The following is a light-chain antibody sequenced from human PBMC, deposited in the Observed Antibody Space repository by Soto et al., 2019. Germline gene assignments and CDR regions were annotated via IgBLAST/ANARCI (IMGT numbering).Light chain of an antibody. CDR1: QSIRSW. Sequence: DIQMTQSPSTLSASVGDRVTITCRASQSIRSWLAWYQQKPGKAPKLLIYDASTLESGVPTRFSGSGSGTEFTLTISSLHPDDFATYYCQQAYTFPITFGQGTRLEIK. V-gene: IGKV1-5*01. CDR3: QQAYTFPIT. CDR2: DAS. J-gene: IGKJ5*01.